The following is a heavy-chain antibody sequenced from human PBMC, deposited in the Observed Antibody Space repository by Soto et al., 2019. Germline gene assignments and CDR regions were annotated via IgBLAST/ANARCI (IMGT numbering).Heavy chain of an antibody. J-gene: IGHJ4*02. D-gene: IGHD3-22*01. CDR1: GFSFSSYE. V-gene: IGHV3-48*03. CDR2: ISSSDSI. Sequence: GGSLRLSCAASGFSFSSYEMNWVRQAPGKGLEWISHISSSDSIYYADSVKGRFTISRANAKSSLYLQMNSLRAEDTAVYYCARSSGSYRPFDSWGQGXLVTVSS. CDR3: ARSSGSYRPFDS.